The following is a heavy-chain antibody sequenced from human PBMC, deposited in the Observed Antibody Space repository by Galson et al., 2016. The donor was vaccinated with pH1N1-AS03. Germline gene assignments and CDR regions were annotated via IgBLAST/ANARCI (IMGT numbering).Heavy chain of an antibody. J-gene: IGHJ4*02. CDR3: AKRYGYYFDY. CDR2: IYPDDSDT. Sequence: QSGAEVTKPGDSLTISCQASGYIFTSFWIGWVRQMPGKGLEWMGIIYPDDSDTRYSPSFQGQVTISADKSITTAYLQWTSLKASDTAIDYCAKRYGYYFDYWGQGTLVTVSS. V-gene: IGHV5-51*01. D-gene: IGHD2-15*01. CDR1: GYIFTSFW.